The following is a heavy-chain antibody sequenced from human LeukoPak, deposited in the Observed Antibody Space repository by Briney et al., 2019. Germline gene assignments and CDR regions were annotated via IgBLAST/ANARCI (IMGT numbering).Heavy chain of an antibody. CDR3: ARDHVNWFDP. Sequence: SETLSLTCAVYGGSFSGYYWSWIRQPPGKGLEWIGEINHSGSTNYNPSLKSRLTISVDTPKNQFSLKLSYVTAADTAVYYCARDHVNWFDPWGQGTLVTVSS. V-gene: IGHV4-34*01. J-gene: IGHJ5*02. CDR1: GGSFSGYY. CDR2: INHSGST.